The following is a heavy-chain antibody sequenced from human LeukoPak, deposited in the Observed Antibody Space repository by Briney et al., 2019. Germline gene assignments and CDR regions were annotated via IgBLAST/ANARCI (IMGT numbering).Heavy chain of an antibody. V-gene: IGHV1-69*13. D-gene: IGHD6-6*01. CDR1: GGTFSSYA. CDR3: ARDLGAARSPFDY. CDR2: IIPIFGTA. Sequence: GASVKVSCKASGGTFSSYAISWVRQAPGQGLEWMGGIIPIFGTANYAQKFQGRVTITADESTSTAYMELSSLRSEDAAVYYCARDLGAARSPFDYWGQGTLVTVSS. J-gene: IGHJ4*02.